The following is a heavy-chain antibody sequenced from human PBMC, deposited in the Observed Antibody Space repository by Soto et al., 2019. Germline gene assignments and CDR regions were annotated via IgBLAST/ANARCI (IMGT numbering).Heavy chain of an antibody. CDR1: VLTFSSYW. CDR2: IKQDGSEK. V-gene: IGHV3-7*01. CDR3: ARDSGRNYYGMDV. J-gene: IGHJ6*01. Sequence: WGSLPVCCASYVLTFSSYWMSWVGQAPGKGLEWVANIKQDGSEKYYVDSVKGRFTISRDNAKNSLYLQMNSLRAEDTAVYYCARDSGRNYYGMDVWGQGTTVTVSS. D-gene: IGHD2-8*02.